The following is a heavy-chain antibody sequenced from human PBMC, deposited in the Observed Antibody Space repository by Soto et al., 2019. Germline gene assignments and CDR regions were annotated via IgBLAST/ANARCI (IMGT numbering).Heavy chain of an antibody. J-gene: IGHJ6*03. D-gene: IGHD6-13*01. CDR1: GFTFSSYG. CDR3: ARASIAAAGYYYYYYMDV. CDR2: IWYDGSNK. V-gene: IGHV3-33*01. Sequence: VQLVESGGGLVQPGGSLRLSCAASGFTFSSYGMHWVRQAPGKGLEWVAVIWYDGSNKYYADSVKGRFTISRDNSKNTLYLQMNSVRAEDTAVYYCARASIAAAGYYYYYYMDVWGKGTTVTVSS.